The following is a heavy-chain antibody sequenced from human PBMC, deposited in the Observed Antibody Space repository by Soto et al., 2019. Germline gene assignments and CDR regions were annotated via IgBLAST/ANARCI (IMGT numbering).Heavy chain of an antibody. CDR2: IWYDGSNK. CDR3: ARDEGLGVNYYYYGMDV. Sequence: QVQLVESGGGVVQPGRSLRLSCAASGFTFSSYGMHWVRQAPGKGLEWVAVIWYDGSNKYYADSVEGRFTISRDNSKNTLYLQMNSLRAEDTAVYYCARDEGLGVNYYYYGMDVWGQGTTVTVSS. V-gene: IGHV3-33*01. D-gene: IGHD3-10*01. J-gene: IGHJ6*02. CDR1: GFTFSSYG.